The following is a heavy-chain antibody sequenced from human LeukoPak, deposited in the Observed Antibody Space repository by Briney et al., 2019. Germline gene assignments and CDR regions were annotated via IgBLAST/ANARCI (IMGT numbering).Heavy chain of an antibody. Sequence: RTGGSLRLSCAASGFTFSSYWMHWVRQAPGKGLVWVSRINSDGSSTSYADSVKGRFTISRDNAKNTLYLQMNSLRAEDTAVYYCARVRGSNPYYYYYYGMDVWGQGTTVTVSS. CDR2: INSDGSST. J-gene: IGHJ6*02. CDR1: GFTFSSYW. CDR3: ARVRGSNPYYYYYYGMDV. D-gene: IGHD4-23*01. V-gene: IGHV3-74*01.